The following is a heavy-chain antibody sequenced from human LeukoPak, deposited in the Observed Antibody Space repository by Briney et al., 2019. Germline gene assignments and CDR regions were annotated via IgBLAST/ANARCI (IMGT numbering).Heavy chain of an antibody. V-gene: IGHV3-30*18. D-gene: IGHD3-10*01. J-gene: IGHJ4*02. Sequence: GGSLRLSCAASGFTFTTYGMHWVRQAPGEGLDWVALTSYDGTKTYYSDSVKGRFTISRDNSKNTLYLQMNSLRAEDTAVYYCAKVRSYYGSGSFWGQGTLVTVSS. CDR2: TSYDGTKT. CDR1: GFTFTTYG. CDR3: AKVRSYYGSGSF.